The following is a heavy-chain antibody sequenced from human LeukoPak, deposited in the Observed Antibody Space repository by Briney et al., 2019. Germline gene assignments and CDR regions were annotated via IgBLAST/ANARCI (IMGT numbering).Heavy chain of an antibody. CDR2: ISSSSSTI. J-gene: IGHJ5*02. CDR3: ARDVGSDYDFWSGSKGFDP. D-gene: IGHD3-3*01. Sequence: GGSLRLSCAASGFTFSSYSMDWVRQAPGKGLEWVSYISSSSSTIYYADSVKGRFTISRDNAKNSLYLQMNSLRAEDTAVYYCARDVGSDYDFWSGSKGFDPWGQGTLVTVSS. CDR1: GFTFSSYS. V-gene: IGHV3-48*01.